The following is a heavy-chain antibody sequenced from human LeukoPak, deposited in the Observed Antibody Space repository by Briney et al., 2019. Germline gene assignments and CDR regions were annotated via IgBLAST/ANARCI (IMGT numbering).Heavy chain of an antibody. Sequence: PSETLSLTCAVYGGSFSGYYWSWIRQPPGKGREWIGEINHSGSTNYNPSLKSRVTISVDTSKNQFSLKLSSVTAADTAVYYCARLNSSSWKFDYWGQGTLVTVSS. CDR2: INHSGST. J-gene: IGHJ4*02. CDR1: GGSFSGYY. V-gene: IGHV4-34*01. D-gene: IGHD6-13*01. CDR3: ARLNSSSWKFDY.